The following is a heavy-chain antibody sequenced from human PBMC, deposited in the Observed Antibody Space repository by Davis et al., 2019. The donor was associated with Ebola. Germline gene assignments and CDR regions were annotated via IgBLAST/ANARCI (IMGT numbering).Heavy chain of an antibody. J-gene: IGHJ6*02. D-gene: IGHD3-22*01. Sequence: ASVKVSCKASGYTFTSYAMHWVRQAPGQRLEWMGWINAGNGNTKYSQKFQGRVTITRDTSASTAYMELSSLRSEDTAVYYCARDGTNYYDIYYYYGMDVWGQGTTVTVSS. CDR3: ARDGTNYYDIYYYYGMDV. CDR2: INAGNGNT. V-gene: IGHV1-3*01. CDR1: GYTFTSYA.